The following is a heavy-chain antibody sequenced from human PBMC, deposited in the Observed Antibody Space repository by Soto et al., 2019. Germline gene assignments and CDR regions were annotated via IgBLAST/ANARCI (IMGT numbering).Heavy chain of an antibody. D-gene: IGHD3-10*01. Sequence: QVQLQESGPGLVRPSETLSLTCTVSGGSISNSYWSCIRQSPGKGLEWIGYIYSSGSTNYNHSLKSRVTISVDTSKNQVSLKLSSLIAADTAVYYCARHSPPFFYGSGPCDVWGQGTTVTVSS. J-gene: IGHJ6*02. CDR3: ARHSPPFFYGSGPCDV. CDR1: GGSISNSY. CDR2: IYSSGST. V-gene: IGHV4-59*08.